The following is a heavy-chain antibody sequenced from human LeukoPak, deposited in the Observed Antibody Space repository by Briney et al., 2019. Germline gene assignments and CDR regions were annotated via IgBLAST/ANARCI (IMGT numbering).Heavy chain of an antibody. CDR3: ARQDTATEGLVFDY. CDR1: GGSISSYY. CDR2: IYYSGSI. V-gene: IGHV4-59*08. J-gene: IGHJ4*02. Sequence: SETLSLTCTVSGGSISSYYWSWIRQPPGKGLEWIGYIYYSGSINYNPSLKRRVTISVDTSKNQFSLKLSSVTAADTAVYYCARQDTATEGLVFDYWGQGTLVAVSS. D-gene: IGHD5-18*01.